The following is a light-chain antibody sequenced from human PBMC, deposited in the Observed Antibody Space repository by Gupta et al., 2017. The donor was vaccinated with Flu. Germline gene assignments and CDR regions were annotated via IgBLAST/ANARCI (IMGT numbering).Light chain of an antibody. V-gene: IGKV2-28*01. Sequence: VTSGEPASISCRSSQSHLQINGHNYLDWYVQKPGQSPQLLIYLGSTRASGVPDRISGSGSGTDFTLKINRVEAEDVGVYFCRQALQTPLTFGGGTKVEIQ. CDR1: QSHLQINGHNY. CDR3: RQALQTPLT. J-gene: IGKJ4*01. CDR2: LGS.